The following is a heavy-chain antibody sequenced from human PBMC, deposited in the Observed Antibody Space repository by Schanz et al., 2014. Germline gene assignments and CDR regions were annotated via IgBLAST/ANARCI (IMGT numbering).Heavy chain of an antibody. D-gene: IGHD6-13*01. V-gene: IGHV3-30-3*01. CDR1: GFTFSSYA. J-gene: IGHJ6*02. CDR2: ISNDGSIK. CDR3: ARVRRRIATPSTPSFRNYYYYAMDV. Sequence: QVQLLQFGGGVVQPGRSLRLSCEASGFTFSSYAMHWVRQAPGKGLEWVALISNDGSIKYYADSVEGRFTISRDNSRNTLYLQMNSLRAEDTSVYFCARVRRRIATPSTPSFRNYYYYAMDVWGQGTTVTVSS.